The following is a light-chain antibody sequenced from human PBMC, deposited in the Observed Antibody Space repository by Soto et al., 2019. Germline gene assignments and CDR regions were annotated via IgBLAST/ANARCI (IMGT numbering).Light chain of an antibody. CDR2: DVS. V-gene: IGLV2-14*01. CDR1: SSDVGGYNY. CDR3: SSYTSSSTLVV. J-gene: IGLJ2*01. Sequence: QSVLTQPASVSGSPGQSITISCTGTSSDVGGYNYVSWYQQHPGKAPKLMIYDVSNRPSGVSNRFSGSKSGNTASLTISGLQAEVEDDYYCSSYTSSSTLVVFGGGTKLTVL.